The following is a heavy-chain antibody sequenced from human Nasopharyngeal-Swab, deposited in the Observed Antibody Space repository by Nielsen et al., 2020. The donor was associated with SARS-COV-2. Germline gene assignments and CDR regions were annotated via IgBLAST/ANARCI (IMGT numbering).Heavy chain of an antibody. J-gene: IGHJ4*02. CDR3: ARIDYDYVWGSYRYTGGYLDY. V-gene: IGHV2-26*01. Sequence: RQAPGKALEWLAHIFSNDEKSCSTSLKSRLTISKDTSKSQVVLTMTNMDPVDTATYYCARIDYDYVWGSYRYTGGYLDYWGQGTLVTVSS. D-gene: IGHD3-16*02. CDR2: IFSNDEK.